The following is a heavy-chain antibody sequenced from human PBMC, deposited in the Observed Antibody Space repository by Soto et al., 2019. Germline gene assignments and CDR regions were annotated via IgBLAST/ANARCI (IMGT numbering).Heavy chain of an antibody. CDR3: ARVEAMIVVVVAAKGSWFDP. CDR2: INHSGST. CDR1: GGSFSGYY. J-gene: IGHJ5*02. V-gene: IGHV4-34*01. D-gene: IGHD2-15*01. Sequence: SETLSLTCAVYGGSFSGYYWSWIRQPPGKGLEWIGEINHSGSTNYNPSLKSRVTISVDTSKNQFSLKLSSVTAADTAVYYCARVEAMIVVVVAAKGSWFDPWGQGTLVTVSS.